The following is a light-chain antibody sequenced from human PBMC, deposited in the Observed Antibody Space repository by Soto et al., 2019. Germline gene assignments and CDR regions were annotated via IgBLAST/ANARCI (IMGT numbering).Light chain of an antibody. CDR1: QDIPNY. J-gene: IGKJ1*01. CDR3: QHYYNYPWT. CDR2: APS. Sequence: AVLLTQSPSSFSASTGDRATTTCRASQDIPNYLAWYQQVPGKAPKLLLYAPSILQTGVPSRFSGSGSGTDFPLTIDGLQSEDFATYFCQHYYNYPWTFGQGTTVE. V-gene: IGKV1-8*01.